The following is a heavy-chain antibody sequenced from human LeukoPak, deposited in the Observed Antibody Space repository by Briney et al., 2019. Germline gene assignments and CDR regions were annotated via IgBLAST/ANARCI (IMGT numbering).Heavy chain of an antibody. J-gene: IGHJ4*02. CDR1: GYTFTSYA. CDR2: INTNTGNP. V-gene: IGHV7-4-1*02. Sequence: GASVKVSCKASGYTFTSYAMNWVRQAPGQGLEWMGWINTNTGNPTYAQGFTGRFVFSLDTSVSTAYLQISSLKAEDTAVYYCARDRRFVVGKMVRGVIPWDWGQGTLVTVSS. CDR3: ARDRRFVVGKMVRGVIPWD. D-gene: IGHD3-10*01.